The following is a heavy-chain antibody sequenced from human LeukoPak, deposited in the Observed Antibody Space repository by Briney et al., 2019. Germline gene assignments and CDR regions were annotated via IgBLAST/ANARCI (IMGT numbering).Heavy chain of an antibody. Sequence: KPSETLSLTCTVSGVSPISIDYYWDWIRQPPGKGPEWIGAIYHTGTTYYNPSLKSRVTISVDTSKNQFSLKLSSVAATDTAVFYCARRVSGVSWYFDLWGRGTLVTVSS. CDR1: GVSPISIDYY. CDR3: ARRVSGVSWYFDL. V-gene: IGHV4-39*01. D-gene: IGHD5/OR15-5a*01. CDR2: IYHTGTT. J-gene: IGHJ2*01.